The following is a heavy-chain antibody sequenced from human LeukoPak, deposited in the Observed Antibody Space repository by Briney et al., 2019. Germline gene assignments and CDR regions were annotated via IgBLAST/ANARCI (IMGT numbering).Heavy chain of an antibody. CDR2: IHHSGST. CDR1: DYSIDSGYY. J-gene: IGHJ4*02. V-gene: IGHV4-38-2*02. CDR3: ARTATYYSDYYFDY. D-gene: IGHD3-22*01. Sequence: SETLSLTCSVSDYSIDSGYYWGWIGQPPGKGLEWIGSIHHSGSTYYNPSLKSRVTISVDTSKNQFSLKLSSVTAADTAVYYCARTATYYSDYYFDYWGQGTLVTVSS.